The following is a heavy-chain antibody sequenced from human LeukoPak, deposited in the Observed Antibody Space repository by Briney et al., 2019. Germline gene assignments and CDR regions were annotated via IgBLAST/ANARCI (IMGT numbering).Heavy chain of an antibody. CDR1: GFTFSTYV. CDR3: AKDGIVVVPAATGNYMDV. CDR2: ISSSSSTI. V-gene: IGHV3-48*01. Sequence: GGSLRLSCAASGFTFSTYVMNWVRQAPGKGLEWVSYISSSSSTIYYADSVKGRFTISRDNSKNTLYLQMNSLRAEDTAVYYCAKDGIVVVPAATGNYMDVWGKGTTVTVSS. J-gene: IGHJ6*03. D-gene: IGHD2-2*01.